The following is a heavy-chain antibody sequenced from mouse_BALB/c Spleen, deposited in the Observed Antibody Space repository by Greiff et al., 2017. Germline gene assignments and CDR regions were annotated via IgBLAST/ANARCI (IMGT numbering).Heavy chain of an antibody. CDR1: GYSITSGYY. V-gene: IGHV3-6*02. CDR3: ARGDYYGYGY. Sequence: EVKLEESGPGLVKPSQSLSLTCSVTGYSITSGYYWNWIRQFPGNKLEWMGYISYDGSNNYNPSLKNRISITRDTSKNQFFLKLNSVTTEDTATYYCARGDYYGYGYWGQGTTLTVSS. CDR2: ISYDGSN. J-gene: IGHJ2*01. D-gene: IGHD1-2*01.